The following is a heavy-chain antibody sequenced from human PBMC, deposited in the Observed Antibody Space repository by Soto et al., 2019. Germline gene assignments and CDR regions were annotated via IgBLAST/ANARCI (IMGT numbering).Heavy chain of an antibody. CDR2: INDDGSDT. Sequence: EVQLVESGGDLVQPGGSLRLSCAASGFTFSDYWMHWVRQAPGKGLVWVSLINDDGSDTTYADSVKGRFIISRDNAKNKVYLQMNTLRVEDTAVYYCARDPTTGLDSWGQGTLVTVSS. CDR1: GFTFSDYW. J-gene: IGHJ4*02. V-gene: IGHV3-74*01. CDR3: ARDPTTGLDS. D-gene: IGHD4-17*01.